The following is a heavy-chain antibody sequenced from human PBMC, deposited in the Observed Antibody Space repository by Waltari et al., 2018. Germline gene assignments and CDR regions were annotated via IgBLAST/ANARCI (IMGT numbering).Heavy chain of an antibody. J-gene: IGHJ6*02. CDR3: ARYRPIPPNYGMDV. Sequence: QVQLQESGPGLVKPSQTLSLTCTVSGGSISSGGYYWSWIRQHPGKGLEWIGYLYYRWSNYYNPSLKSRVTISVDTSKNQFSLKLSSVTAADTAVYYCARYRPIPPNYGMDVWGQGTTVTVSS. CDR2: LYYRWSN. D-gene: IGHD3-16*02. V-gene: IGHV4-31*03. CDR1: GGSISSGGYY.